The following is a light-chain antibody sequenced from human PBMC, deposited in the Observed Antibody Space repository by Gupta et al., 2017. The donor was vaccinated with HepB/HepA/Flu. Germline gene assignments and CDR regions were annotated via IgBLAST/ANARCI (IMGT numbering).Light chain of an antibody. Sequence: QPALPHPASVSRSPGQSITFSCTGTSSDVGAYNFVSWYQQRPGKAPKLILSNINSRPSGVSDRFSGSKSDNTASLTISGLQAENEADYYCSSYTTTRAVVFGGGTKVTVL. CDR2: NIN. J-gene: IGLJ2*01. CDR1: SSDVGAYNF. V-gene: IGLV2-14*03. CDR3: SSYTTTRAVV.